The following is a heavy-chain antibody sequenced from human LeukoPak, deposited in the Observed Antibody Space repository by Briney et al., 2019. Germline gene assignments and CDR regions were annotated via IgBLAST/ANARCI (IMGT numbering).Heavy chain of an antibody. V-gene: IGHV1-2*06. CDR3: ARETVDTNIDY. J-gene: IGHJ4*02. CDR2: INPNSGGS. Sequence: ASVKVSCKASGYTFTDYYIHWVRQAPGQGLEWMGRINPNSGGSNFARKFQGRVTMTRDTSISTIYMELSRLRSDDTAVYYCARETVDTNIDYWGQGTLVTVSS. CDR1: GYTFTDYY. D-gene: IGHD5-18*01.